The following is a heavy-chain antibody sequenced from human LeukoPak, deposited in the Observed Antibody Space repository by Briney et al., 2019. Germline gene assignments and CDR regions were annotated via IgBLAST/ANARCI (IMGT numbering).Heavy chain of an antibody. V-gene: IGHV4-39*01. CDR3: ATWENLNLN. J-gene: IGHJ4*02. Sequence: PSETLSLTCTVSGGSISSSNYYCGWIRQPPGKWLEWIGTCYFSGSTYYNPYLKSRFTVSVDTSRNQLSLRLSSVTAADTALYYCATWENLNLNWGQGTLVTVSS. CDR1: GGSISSSNYY. D-gene: IGHD1-14*01. CDR2: CYFSGST.